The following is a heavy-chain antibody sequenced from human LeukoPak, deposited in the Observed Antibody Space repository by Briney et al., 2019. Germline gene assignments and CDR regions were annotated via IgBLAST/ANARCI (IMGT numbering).Heavy chain of an antibody. CDR3: ARRMTTVSANWFDP. Sequence: ASVKVSCKASGYTFTDYFMHWVRQAPGQGLEWMGWINPNSGSTNYAQKFQGRVTMTRDTSISTAYMELSRLTSDDTAVYYCARRMTTVSANWFDPWGQGTLVTVSS. CDR1: GYTFTDYF. J-gene: IGHJ5*02. CDR2: INPNSGST. V-gene: IGHV1-2*02. D-gene: IGHD4-17*01.